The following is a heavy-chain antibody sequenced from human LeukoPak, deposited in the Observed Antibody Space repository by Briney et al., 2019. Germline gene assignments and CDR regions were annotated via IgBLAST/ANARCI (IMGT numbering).Heavy chain of an antibody. D-gene: IGHD3-3*01. CDR3: AREVFGRGFDY. Sequence: ASVKVSCKASGYTFTGYYMHWVRQAPGQGLEWMGWINPNSGGTSYAQKFQGRVTMTRDMSISTAYMELSSLRSDDTAVYYCAREVFGRGFDYWGQGTLVTVSS. CDR2: INPNSGGT. J-gene: IGHJ4*02. V-gene: IGHV1-2*02. CDR1: GYTFTGYY.